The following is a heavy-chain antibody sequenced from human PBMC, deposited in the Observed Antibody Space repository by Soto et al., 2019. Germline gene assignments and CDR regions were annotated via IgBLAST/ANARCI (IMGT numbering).Heavy chain of an antibody. CDR1: GYTFTSYA. V-gene: IGHV1-3*01. D-gene: IGHD3-10*01. J-gene: IGHJ4*02. Sequence: ASVKVSCKAPGYTFTSYAMHWVRQAPGQRLEWMGWINAGNGNTKYSQKFQGRVTITRDTSASTAYMELSSLRSEDTAVYYCAREAYGSGKNFDYWGQGTLVTVLL. CDR3: AREAYGSGKNFDY. CDR2: INAGNGNT.